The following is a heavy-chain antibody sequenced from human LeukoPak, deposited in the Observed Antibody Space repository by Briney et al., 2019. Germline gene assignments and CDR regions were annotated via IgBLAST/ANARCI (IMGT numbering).Heavy chain of an antibody. CDR1: GGSISSSSYY. V-gene: IGHV4-39*01. J-gene: IGHJ4*02. D-gene: IGHD2-8*01. Sequence: SESLSLTCTVSGGSISSSSYYWGWIRQPPGKGLEWIGNMYYSGSTYYKPSLKSRVTISIDTSKNQFSLKLSSVTAADTAVYYSARQANGFDYWGQGTLVTVSS. CDR3: ARQANGFDY. CDR2: MYYSGST.